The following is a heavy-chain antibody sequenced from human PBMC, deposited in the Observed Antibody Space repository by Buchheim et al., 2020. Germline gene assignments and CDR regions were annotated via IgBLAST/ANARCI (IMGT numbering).Heavy chain of an antibody. Sequence: QVQLQESGPGLVKPSETLSLTCTVSGGSISSYYWSWLRQPPGKGLEWIGYIYYSGSTNYNPSLKSRFTIQVAPSKNQFSLKLSSVTAADTAVYYCASTWGETDYCGQGTL. J-gene: IGHJ4*02. V-gene: IGHV4-59*01. CDR1: GGSISSYY. D-gene: IGHD7-27*01. CDR2: IYYSGST. CDR3: ASTWGETDY.